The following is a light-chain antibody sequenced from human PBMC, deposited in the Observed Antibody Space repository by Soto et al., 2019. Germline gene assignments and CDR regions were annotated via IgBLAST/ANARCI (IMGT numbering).Light chain of an antibody. Sequence: EIVLTQSPGILCLSPGERASLSCGSIQSISSSFLAWYQQKPGQAPRLLIYGASSRATGIPDRFSGSGSGTDFTLTISRLEPEDFAVYYCQQYGNSPRTFGQGTKVDI. J-gene: IGKJ1*01. CDR2: GAS. CDR3: QQYGNSPRT. CDR1: QSISSSF. V-gene: IGKV3-20*01.